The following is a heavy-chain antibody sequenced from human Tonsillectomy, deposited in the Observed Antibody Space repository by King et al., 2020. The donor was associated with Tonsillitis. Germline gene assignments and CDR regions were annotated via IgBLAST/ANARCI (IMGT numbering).Heavy chain of an antibody. CDR3: AREGGYYYDSSGYGGDAFEI. CDR2: INSDGSST. Sequence: VQLVESGGGLVQPGGSLRLSCAASGFTFSSYWMHWVRQAPGKGLVWVSRINSDGSSTSYADSVKGRFTISRDNAKNTLYLQMNSLRAEDTAVYYCAREGGYYYDSSGYGGDAFEIWGQGTMVTVSS. D-gene: IGHD3-22*01. V-gene: IGHV3-74*01. J-gene: IGHJ3*02. CDR1: GFTFSSYW.